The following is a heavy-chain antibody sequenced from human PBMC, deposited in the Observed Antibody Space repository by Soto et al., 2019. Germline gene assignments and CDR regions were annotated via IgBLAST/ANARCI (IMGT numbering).Heavy chain of an antibody. J-gene: IGHJ6*02. V-gene: IGHV3-30*04. CDR2: ISYDESIR. Sequence: SLRLSCAASGFTFSSYAMHWVRQAAGKGLEWLAVISYDESIRYYAESVKGRFTISRDNSKDTLYLHMNSLRAEDTAVYYCAKGSRPAPYYYYAMDVWGQGTTVTVSS. CDR3: AKGSRPAPYYYYAMDV. CDR1: GFTFSSYA.